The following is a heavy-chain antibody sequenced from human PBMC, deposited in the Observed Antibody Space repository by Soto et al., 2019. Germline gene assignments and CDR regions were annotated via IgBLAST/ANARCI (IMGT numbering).Heavy chain of an antibody. V-gene: IGHV3-30-3*01. J-gene: IGHJ6*02. CDR1: GFTFSNYA. D-gene: IGHD2-15*01. CDR2: ISYDGNNK. Sequence: QVQLVESGGGVVQPGRSLRLSCAASGFTFSNYAMYWVRQAPGKGLEWVAVISYDGNNKYYADSVKGRFTISRDNSKNKLYLQMNSLSAEDTAVYYCARAGCDGGTCYTLVGLRYGMDVWGHGNTVSVCS. CDR3: ARAGCDGGTCYTLVGLRYGMDV.